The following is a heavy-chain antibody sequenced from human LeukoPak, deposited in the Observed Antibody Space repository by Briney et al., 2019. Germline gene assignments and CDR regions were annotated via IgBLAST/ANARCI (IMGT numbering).Heavy chain of an antibody. V-gene: IGHV3-53*01. D-gene: IGHD7-27*01. CDR2: IYSGGST. Sequence: PEGSLRLSCAASGFTVSTSYMSWVCQAPGKGLEWVSVIYSGGSTYYADSVKGRFTISRDNSKNTLYLQMNSLRAEDTAVYYCARRINWGFDPWGQGTLVTVSS. J-gene: IGHJ5*02. CDR3: ARRINWGFDP. CDR1: GFTVSTSY.